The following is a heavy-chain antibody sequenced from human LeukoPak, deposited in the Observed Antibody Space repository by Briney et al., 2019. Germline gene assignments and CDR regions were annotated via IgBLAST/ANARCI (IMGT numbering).Heavy chain of an antibody. CDR1: GFTFSTYA. CDR3: AKALEQETVIALDS. CDR2: ISGSGGST. D-gene: IGHD6-13*01. Sequence: GGSLRLSCGASGFTFSTYAMSWVRQAPGKALEWVSDISGSGGSTYYADSVKGRFTISRDNSKNTLYLQMNSLRAEDTSIYFCAKALEQETVIALDSWGQGTLVTVSS. J-gene: IGHJ4*02. V-gene: IGHV3-23*01.